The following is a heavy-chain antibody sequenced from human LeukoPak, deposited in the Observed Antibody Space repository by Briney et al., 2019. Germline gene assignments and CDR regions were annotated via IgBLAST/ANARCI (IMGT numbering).Heavy chain of an antibody. J-gene: IGHJ4*02. CDR3: ARVLRSSGWYSGANFDY. V-gene: IGHV1-18*01. CDR2: ISAYNGNT. Sequence: ASVEVSCKASGYPFSNYGFIWVRQAPGQGLEWIGWISAYNGNTNYAPKFQGRVTMTTDTSTSTAYMELRSLISDDTALYYCARVLRSSGWYSGANFDYWGQGTLVAVSS. CDR1: GYPFSNYG. D-gene: IGHD6-19*01.